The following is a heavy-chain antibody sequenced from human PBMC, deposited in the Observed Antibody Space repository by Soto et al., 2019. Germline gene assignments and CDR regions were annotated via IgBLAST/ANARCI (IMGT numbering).Heavy chain of an antibody. D-gene: IGHD3-3*01. CDR3: AGIIKRITIFGVVMGGMDV. CDR2: INPNSGGT. J-gene: IGHJ6*02. Sequence: AAVKVSFKASGYTFTGYYMHWVRQAPGQGLDCMGWINPNSGGTNYAQKFQGRVTMTRDTSISTAYMELSRLRSDDTAVYYCAGIIKRITIFGVVMGGMDVWGQGTTVTDSS. CDR1: GYTFTGYY. V-gene: IGHV1-2*02.